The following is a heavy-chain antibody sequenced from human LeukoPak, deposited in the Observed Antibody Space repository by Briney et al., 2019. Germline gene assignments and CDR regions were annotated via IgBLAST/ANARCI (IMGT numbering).Heavy chain of an antibody. Sequence: KPSETLSLTCTVSGGSIRGYYWSWIRQPPGKGLEWIGYIYYSGSTNYNPSLKSRVTISVDTSKNQFSLKLSAVTAAGTPVYYWAIHEFDSGSLPYFDYGGQGILVTVSS. CDR2: IYYSGST. D-gene: IGHD3-10*01. CDR1: GGSIRGYY. V-gene: IGHV4-59*08. CDR3: AIHEFDSGSLPYFDY. J-gene: IGHJ4*02.